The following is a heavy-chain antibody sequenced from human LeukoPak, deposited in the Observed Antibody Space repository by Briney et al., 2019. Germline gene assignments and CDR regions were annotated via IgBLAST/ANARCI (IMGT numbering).Heavy chain of an antibody. V-gene: IGHV1-2*02. Sequence: GASVKVSCKASGYTFTGYYMHWVRQAPGQGLEWMGWINPNSGGTNYAQKFQGRVTMTRDTSISTAYMELSRLRSDDTAVYYCARVTLLWFGTFDPWGQGTLVTVSS. CDR3: ARVTLLWFGTFDP. D-gene: IGHD3-10*01. CDR1: GYTFTGYY. CDR2: INPNSGGT. J-gene: IGHJ5*02.